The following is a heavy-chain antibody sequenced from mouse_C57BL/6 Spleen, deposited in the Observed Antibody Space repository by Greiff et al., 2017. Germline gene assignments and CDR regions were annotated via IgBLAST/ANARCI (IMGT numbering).Heavy chain of an antibody. CDR2: ISDGGSYT. V-gene: IGHV5-4*01. J-gene: IGHJ3*01. Sequence: EVHLVESGGGLVKPGGSLKLSCAASGFTFSSYAMSWVRQTPEKWLEWVATISDGGSYTYYPDNVKGRFTISRDNATNNLYLQMSHLKSEDTAMYYCARRYYDEVAYWGQGTLVTVAA. CDR3: ARRYYDEVAY. D-gene: IGHD1-1*01. CDR1: GFTFSSYA.